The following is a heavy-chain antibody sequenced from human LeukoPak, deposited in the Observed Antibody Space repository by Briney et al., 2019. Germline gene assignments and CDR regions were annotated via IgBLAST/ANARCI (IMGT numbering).Heavy chain of an antibody. CDR3: ANESPGYSSSWYVY. Sequence: PGRSLRLSCAASGFTFSSYGMHWVRQAPGKGLEWVAVISYDGSNKYCADSVKGRFTISRDNSKNTLYLQMNSLRAEDTAVYYCANESPGYSSSWYVYWGQGTLVTVSS. CDR2: ISYDGSNK. J-gene: IGHJ4*02. D-gene: IGHD6-13*01. V-gene: IGHV3-30*18. CDR1: GFTFSSYG.